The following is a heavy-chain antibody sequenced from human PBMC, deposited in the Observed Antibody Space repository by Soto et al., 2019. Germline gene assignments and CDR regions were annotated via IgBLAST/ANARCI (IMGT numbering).Heavy chain of an antibody. CDR1: GFTFSSYA. CDR2: ISGSGGST. CDR3: AKDMVLPSGSSSWYYFDY. Sequence: PGGSLRLSCAASGFTFSSYAMIWVRQAPGKGLEWVSAISGSGGSTYYADSVKGRFTISRDNSKNTLYLQMNSLRAEDTAVYYCAKDMVLPSGSSSWYYFDYWGQGTLVTSPQ. J-gene: IGHJ4*02. V-gene: IGHV3-23*01. D-gene: IGHD6-13*01.